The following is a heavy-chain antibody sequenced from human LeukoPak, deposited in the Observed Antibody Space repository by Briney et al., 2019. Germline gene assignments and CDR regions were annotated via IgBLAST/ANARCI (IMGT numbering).Heavy chain of an antibody. CDR2: ISGSGDIT. Sequence: GGSLRLSCAASGFTFNDYAMNWVRKAPGKGLEWVSTISGSGDITYYADSVKGRFTLSRDNSKNTLYLQMNSLRPEDTAVYYCASPPAEYYDSTGYYFVYYWGQGTLVTVSS. D-gene: IGHD3-22*01. CDR1: GFTFNDYA. CDR3: ASPPAEYYDSTGYYFVYY. J-gene: IGHJ4*02. V-gene: IGHV3-23*01.